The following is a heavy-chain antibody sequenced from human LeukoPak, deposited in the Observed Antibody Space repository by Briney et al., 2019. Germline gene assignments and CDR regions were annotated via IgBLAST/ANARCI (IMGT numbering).Heavy chain of an antibody. Sequence: GGSLRLSCAASGFTFSSYGMHWVRQAPGKGLEWVAVIWYDGSNKYYADSVKGRFTISRDNSKNTLYLQMNSLRAEDTAVYYCARANSGYEYYFDYWGQGTLVTVSS. J-gene: IGHJ4*02. V-gene: IGHV3-33*01. CDR1: GFTFSSYG. CDR2: IWYDGSNK. CDR3: ARANSGYEYYFDY. D-gene: IGHD5-12*01.